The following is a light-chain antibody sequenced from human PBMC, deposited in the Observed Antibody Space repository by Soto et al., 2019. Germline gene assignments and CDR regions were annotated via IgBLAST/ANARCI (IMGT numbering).Light chain of an antibody. CDR1: RSNIGSNA. CDR3: AAWDDSLNARGV. CDR2: NDN. J-gene: IGLJ7*01. Sequence: QSVLTQPPSSSGTPGQRVTISCSGSRSNIGSNAVSWYQQLPGTAPKLLIYNDNQRPSGVPDRFSASKSGTSASLAISGLQSEDEAEYYWAAWDDSLNARGVFGGGTQLTVL. V-gene: IGLV1-44*01.